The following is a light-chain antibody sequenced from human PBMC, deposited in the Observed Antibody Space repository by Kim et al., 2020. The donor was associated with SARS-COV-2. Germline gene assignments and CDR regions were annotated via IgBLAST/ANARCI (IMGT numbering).Light chain of an antibody. Sequence: APGQTATLTCAGEHIGSKRVHWYQQMPGQAPVVVIFSDRDRPPGIPARFSGSNSDNTATLTISGVEAGDEADYYCQVWDSSSDHVVFGGGTQLTVL. CDR1: HIGSKR. J-gene: IGLJ2*01. CDR2: SDR. V-gene: IGLV3-21*04. CDR3: QVWDSSSDHVV.